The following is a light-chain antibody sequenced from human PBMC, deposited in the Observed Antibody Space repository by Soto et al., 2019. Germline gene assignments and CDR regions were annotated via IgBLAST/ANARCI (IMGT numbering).Light chain of an antibody. CDR2: GAS. J-gene: IGKJ1*01. CDR3: QQYGNLLWT. CDR1: QSVITNY. Sequence: EVVLTQSPGTLSLSPGERATLSCRASQSVITNYLAWYQQKPGQAPRLLIYGASIRATGIPDRFSGSGSGTDFTLTISRLESEDFAVYYCQQYGNLLWTFGQGTKVDI. V-gene: IGKV3-20*01.